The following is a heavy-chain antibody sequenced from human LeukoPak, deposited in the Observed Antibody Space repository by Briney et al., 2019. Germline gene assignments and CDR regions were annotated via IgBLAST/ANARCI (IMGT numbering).Heavy chain of an antibody. CDR1: GFTFSSYS. J-gene: IGHJ4*02. D-gene: IGHD5-18*01. CDR3: VPLAAMVTVDFDY. CDR2: ISSSSSYI. Sequence: PGGSLRLSCAASGFTFSSYSMNWVRQAPGKGLEWVSSISSSSSYIYYADSVKGRFTISRDNAKNSLYLQMNSLRAEDTAVYYCVPLAAMVTVDFDYWGQGTLVTVSS. V-gene: IGHV3-21*01.